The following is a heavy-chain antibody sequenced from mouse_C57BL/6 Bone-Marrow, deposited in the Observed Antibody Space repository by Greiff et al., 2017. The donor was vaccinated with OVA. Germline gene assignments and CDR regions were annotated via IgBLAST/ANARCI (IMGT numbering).Heavy chain of an antibody. J-gene: IGHJ2*01. V-gene: IGHV1-18*01. Sequence: DVKLQESGPELVKPGASVKIPCKASGYTFTDYNMDWVKQSHGKSLEWIGDINPNNGGTIYNQKFKGKATLTVDKSSSTAYMELRSLTSEDTAVFYGARGGGGRGSRYFDYWGQGTTLTVSS. CDR1: GYTFTDYN. CDR2: INPNNGGT. CDR3: ARGGGGRGSRYFDY. D-gene: IGHD1-1*01.